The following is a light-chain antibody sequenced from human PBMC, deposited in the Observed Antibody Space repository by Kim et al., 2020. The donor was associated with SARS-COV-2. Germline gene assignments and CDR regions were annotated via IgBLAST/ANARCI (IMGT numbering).Light chain of an antibody. J-gene: IGKJ2*01. CDR3: QQYDNLSWT. V-gene: IGKV1-33*01. Sequence: DIQMTQSPSSLSASVGDRVTITRQASQDISNYLNWYQQKPGKAPKLLIYDASNLETGVPSRFSGSGSGTDFTFTISSLQPEDIATYYCQQYDNLSWTFGQGTKLEI. CDR2: DAS. CDR1: QDISNY.